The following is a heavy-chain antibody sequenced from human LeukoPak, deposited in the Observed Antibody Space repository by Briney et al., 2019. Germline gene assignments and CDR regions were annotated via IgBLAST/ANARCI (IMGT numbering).Heavy chain of an antibody. D-gene: IGHD6-19*01. J-gene: IGHJ3*02. CDR2: ISFSSTHI. Sequence: GGSLRLSCAASGFIFSNYGMSWVRQAPGKGLEWVSSISFSSTHIYYADSIQGRFTISRDNAENSLYLQMNSLRAEDTAVYYCARLAVAGAFDIWGQGTMVTVSS. V-gene: IGHV3-21*06. CDR3: ARLAVAGAFDI. CDR1: GFIFSNYG.